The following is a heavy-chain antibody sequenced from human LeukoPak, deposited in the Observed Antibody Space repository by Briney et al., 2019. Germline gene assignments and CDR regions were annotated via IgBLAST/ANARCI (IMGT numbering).Heavy chain of an antibody. J-gene: IGHJ4*02. D-gene: IGHD3-10*01. CDR2: IKEDGSEN. CDR1: RLTISSYG. V-gene: IGHV3-7*01. CDR3: ARGAGVFFDN. Sequence: TGGSLRLSCEASRLTISSYGMTWLRQAPGMGLEWVAYIKEDGSENFYVGSVKGRFTISRDNARKSAYLQMNSLRVEDTAVYYCARGAGVFFDNWGQGTLVTVSS.